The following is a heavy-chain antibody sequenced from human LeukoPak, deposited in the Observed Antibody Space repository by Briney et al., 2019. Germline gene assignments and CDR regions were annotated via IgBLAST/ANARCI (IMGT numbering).Heavy chain of an antibody. Sequence: SQTLSLTCAITGDSVSSNSDTWNWIRQSPSRSLEWLGRTYYRSTWYNDYAVSVRGRITVNPDTSKNQFSLHLNSVTPEDTAVYYCARRLTQYDCFDPWGQGILVTVSS. V-gene: IGHV6-1*01. D-gene: IGHD2-2*01. J-gene: IGHJ5*02. CDR3: ARRLTQYDCFDP. CDR2: TYYRSTWYN. CDR1: GDSVSSNSDT.